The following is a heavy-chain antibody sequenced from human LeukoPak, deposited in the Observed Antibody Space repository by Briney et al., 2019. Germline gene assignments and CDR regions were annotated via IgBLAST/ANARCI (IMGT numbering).Heavy chain of an antibody. Sequence: SETLSLTCTVSGGSISSSSYYWGWIRQPPGKGLEWIGSIYYSGSTYYNPSLKSRVTISVDTSKNQFSLKLSSVTAADTAVYYCARLGGSSPLYYFDYWGQGTLVTVSS. CDR3: ARLGGSSPLYYFDY. CDR1: GGSISSSSYY. CDR2: IYYSGST. V-gene: IGHV4-39*01. D-gene: IGHD6-6*01. J-gene: IGHJ4*02.